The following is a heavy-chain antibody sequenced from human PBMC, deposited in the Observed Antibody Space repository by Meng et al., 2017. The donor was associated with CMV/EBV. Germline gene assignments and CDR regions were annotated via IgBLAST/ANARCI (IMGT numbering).Heavy chain of an antibody. CDR3: ARVTSRVAGAFDY. CDR1: GGSISSGDYY. V-gene: IGHV4-30-4*08. CDR2: IYYSGST. J-gene: IGHJ4*02. D-gene: IGHD1-14*01. Sequence: QVQLQESGPGLGKPSPTLSLTCTVSGGSISSGDYYWSWIRQPPGKGLEWIGYIYYSGSTYYNPSLKSRVTISVDTSKNQFSLKLSSVTAADTAVYYCARVTSRVAGAFDYWGQGTLVTVSS.